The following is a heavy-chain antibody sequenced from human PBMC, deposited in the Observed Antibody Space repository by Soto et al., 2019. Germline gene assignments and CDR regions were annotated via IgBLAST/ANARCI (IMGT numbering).Heavy chain of an antibody. CDR3: AKSGGYCSGANCYPNWFDA. J-gene: IGHJ5*02. V-gene: IGHV3-23*01. CDR2: VDGSGGFT. Sequence: EVQLSESGGGLVQPGGSLRLSCAASAFAFSSSAMNWVRQAPGKGLEWVSAVDGSGGFTRYADSVKGRSTISRDNSQNTLYLQVQSLRDDDTAVYYCAKSGGYCSGANCYPNWFDAWGQGTLVTVSS. CDR1: AFAFSSSA. D-gene: IGHD2-15*01.